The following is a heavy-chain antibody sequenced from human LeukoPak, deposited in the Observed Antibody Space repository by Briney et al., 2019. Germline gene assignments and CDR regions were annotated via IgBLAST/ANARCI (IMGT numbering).Heavy chain of an antibody. J-gene: IGHJ4*02. V-gene: IGHV3-48*01. CDR3: ARDLVSRSNY. CDR2: ISGSSSTI. D-gene: IGHD6-6*01. Sequence: GGSLRLSCAGSGFSFTGYGMNWVRQAPGKGLEWVSYISGSSSTIYYADSVKGRFTISRDNAKNSLYLQMNSLRAEDTAVYYCARDLVSRSNYWGQGTPVTVSS. CDR1: GFSFTGYG.